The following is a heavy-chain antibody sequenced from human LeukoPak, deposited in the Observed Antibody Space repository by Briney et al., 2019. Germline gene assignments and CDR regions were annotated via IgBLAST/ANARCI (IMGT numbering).Heavy chain of an antibody. CDR1: GFTFSGYL. V-gene: IGHV3-74*01. CDR3: AKVASSSSWYIDY. D-gene: IGHD6-13*01. J-gene: IGHJ4*02. Sequence: PGGSLRLSCAASGFTFSGYLMHWVRHAPGKRLVWVSRINSDGSSTTYADSVKGRFTISRDNAKNTLYPQMNSLRAEDTAVYFCAKVASSSSWYIDYWGQGTLVTVSS. CDR2: INSDGSST.